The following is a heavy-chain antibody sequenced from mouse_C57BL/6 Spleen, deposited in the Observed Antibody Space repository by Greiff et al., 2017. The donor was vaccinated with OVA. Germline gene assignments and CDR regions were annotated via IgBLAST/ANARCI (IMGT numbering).Heavy chain of an antibody. CDR2: INPYNGGT. D-gene: IGHD1-1*01. Sequence: VQLKQSGPVLVKPGASVKMSCKASGYTFTDYYMNWVKQSHGKSLEWIGVINPYNGGTSYNQKFKGKATLTVDKSSSTAYMELNSLTSEDSAVYYCAREETTVFDYWGQGTTLTVSS. V-gene: IGHV1-19*01. CDR3: AREETTVFDY. J-gene: IGHJ2*01. CDR1: GYTFTDYY.